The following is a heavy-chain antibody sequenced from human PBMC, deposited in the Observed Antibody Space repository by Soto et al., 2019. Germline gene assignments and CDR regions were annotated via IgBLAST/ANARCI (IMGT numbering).Heavy chain of an antibody. CDR3: ARGRGGGPLYYDFWSGTATIDY. J-gene: IGHJ4*02. Sequence: ASVKVSCKASGYTFTSYYMHWVRQAPGQGLEWMGIINPSGGSTSYAQKFQGRVTMTRDTSTSTVYMELSSLRSEDTAVYYCARGRGGGPLYYDFWSGTATIDYWGQGTLVTVSS. D-gene: IGHD3-3*01. CDR2: INPSGGST. V-gene: IGHV1-46*01. CDR1: GYTFTSYY.